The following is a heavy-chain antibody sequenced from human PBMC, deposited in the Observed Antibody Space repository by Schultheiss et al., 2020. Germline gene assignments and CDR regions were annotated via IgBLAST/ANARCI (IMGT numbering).Heavy chain of an antibody. CDR1: GFTFSSYA. Sequence: GESLKIACAASGFTFSSYAMSWVRQAPGKGLEWVSAISGSSTYIYYADSVKGRFTISRDNAKNSLYLQMNSLRAEDTAVYYCARASGGVLYYFDYWGQGTLVTVSS. CDR2: ISGSSTYI. V-gene: IGHV3-21*01. CDR3: ARASGGVLYYFDY. D-gene: IGHD3-16*01. J-gene: IGHJ4*02.